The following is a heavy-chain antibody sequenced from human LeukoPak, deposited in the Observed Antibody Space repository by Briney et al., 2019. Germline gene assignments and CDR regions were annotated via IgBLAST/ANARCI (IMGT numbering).Heavy chain of an antibody. CDR1: GRPISTYY. CDR2: IYYSGST. CDR3: ARAVGSRSWYH. D-gene: IGHD6-13*01. Sequence: AETLSLTCTVSGRPISTYYGSWIREPPGKGLEGIGYIYYSGSTNYNPSLKSRVTISVATSKNQFSLKLSSVTAADTAVYYCARAVGSRSWYHWGQGTLVTVSS. V-gene: IGHV4-59*01. J-gene: IGHJ5*02.